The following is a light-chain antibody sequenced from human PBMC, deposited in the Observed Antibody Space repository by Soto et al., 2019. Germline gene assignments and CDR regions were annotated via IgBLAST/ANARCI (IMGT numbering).Light chain of an antibody. J-gene: IGKJ1*01. V-gene: IGKV3-20*01. Sequence: EIVLTHSPGTLSLSPCERATLSCRASQSVSGYLAWYQQKPGQPPRLLIYGASNRATGIPDRFSGSGSGTDFTLTISRLEPEDFAVYYCQQYGSSGTFGQGTKVDIK. CDR1: QSVSGY. CDR3: QQYGSSGT. CDR2: GAS.